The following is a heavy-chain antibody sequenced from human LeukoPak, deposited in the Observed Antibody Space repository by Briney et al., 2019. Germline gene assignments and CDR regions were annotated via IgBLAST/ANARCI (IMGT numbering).Heavy chain of an antibody. D-gene: IGHD1-26*01. Sequence: GGSLRLSCAASGFTFSSYWMHWVRQAPGKGLVWVSRINSDGSSTSYADSVKGRFTISRDNAKNTLYLQMNSLRAEDTAVYYCAREEEWELLVLDYWGQGTLVTVSS. J-gene: IGHJ4*02. CDR3: AREEEWELLVLDY. CDR1: GFTFSSYW. CDR2: INSDGSST. V-gene: IGHV3-74*01.